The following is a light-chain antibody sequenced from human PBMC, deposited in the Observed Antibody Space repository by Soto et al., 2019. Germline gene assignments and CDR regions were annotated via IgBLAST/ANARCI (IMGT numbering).Light chain of an antibody. J-gene: IGLJ1*01. CDR3: CSSTSSSPYV. CDR1: GSDVGRYNY. CDR2: DVS. Sequence: QSALTQPASVSGSPGQSITISCTGTGSDVGRYNYVSWYQKYPGKAPKLMIYDVSNRPLGVSNRFSGSKSGNTASLTISGLQAEDEADYYCCSSTSSSPYVFGTGTKLTVL. V-gene: IGLV2-14*01.